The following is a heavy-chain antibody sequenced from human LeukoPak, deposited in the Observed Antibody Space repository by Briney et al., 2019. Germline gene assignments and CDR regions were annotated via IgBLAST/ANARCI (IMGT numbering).Heavy chain of an antibody. CDR1: GFTFSSQW. CDR3: ARDLLGWELHYFDY. V-gene: IGHV3-7*01. Sequence: GGSLRLSCAASGFTFSSQWMSWVRQAPGKGLEWVANVNQAGTEKYYVDSVKGRFTISRDNAKNSLYLQMNSLRAEDTAVYYCARDLLGWELHYFDYWGQGTLVTVSS. D-gene: IGHD1-26*01. CDR2: VNQAGTEK. J-gene: IGHJ4*02.